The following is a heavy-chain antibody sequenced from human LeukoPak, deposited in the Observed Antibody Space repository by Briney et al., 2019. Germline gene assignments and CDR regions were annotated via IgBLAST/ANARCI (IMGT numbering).Heavy chain of an antibody. D-gene: IGHD3-22*01. V-gene: IGHV3-53*01. CDR2: IYSGGST. J-gene: IGHJ4*02. CDR1: GFTVSSNY. Sequence: GGSLRLSCAASGFTVSSNYMSWVRQAPGKGLEWVSVIYSGGSTYYADSVKGRFTISRDNSKNTLYLQMNSLRAEDTAVYYCARAPDSSGYFDYWGQGTLVTVSS. CDR3: ARAPDSSGYFDY.